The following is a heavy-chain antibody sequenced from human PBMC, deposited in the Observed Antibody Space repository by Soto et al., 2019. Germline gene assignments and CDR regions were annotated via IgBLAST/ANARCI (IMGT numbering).Heavy chain of an antibody. D-gene: IGHD2-21*01. CDR1: GITFSRFG. V-gene: IGHV3-30*18. CDR3: AKDFVTSPLP. CDR2: ISPAGRSE. J-gene: IGHJ5*02. Sequence: QVQLVESGGGVVQPGRSLRLSCAAAGITFSRFGMHWVRQAPGKGLEWVAGISPAGRSEYYGDSVKGRFTISRDNSKNTLYLQMDSLRAEDTAVYYCAKDFVTSPLPWGQGTLVTVSS.